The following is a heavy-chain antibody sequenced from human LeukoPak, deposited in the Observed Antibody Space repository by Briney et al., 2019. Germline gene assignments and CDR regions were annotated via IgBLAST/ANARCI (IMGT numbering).Heavy chain of an antibody. V-gene: IGHV3-23*01. CDR2: ISGSGGST. CDR1: GFTFSTYA. Sequence: PGGSLRLSCAASGFTFSTYAVNWVRQAPGKGLEWVSAISGSGGSTYYADSVKGRFTISRDNSKNTLYLQMNSLRAEDTAVYYCAKFNSGSYSGGVYWGQGTLVTVSS. CDR3: AKFNSGSYSGGVY. D-gene: IGHD1-26*01. J-gene: IGHJ4*02.